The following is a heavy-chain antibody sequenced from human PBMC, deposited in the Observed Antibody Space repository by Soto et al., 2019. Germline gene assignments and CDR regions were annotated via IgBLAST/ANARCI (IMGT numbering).Heavy chain of an antibody. V-gene: IGHV4-4*07. D-gene: IGHD1-1*01. CDR2: IYASGTT. Sequence: QVRLQESGPGLVKPSETLSLTCTVSGASIRNYYWSWIRQPAGKGLECLGRIYASGTTTYNPSLRSRVTISVDTFKNQFSLNLNSVTAADTAVYYCARASRSELGTVEYWGQGTLVTVSS. CDR1: GASIRNYY. J-gene: IGHJ4*02. CDR3: ARASRSELGTVEY.